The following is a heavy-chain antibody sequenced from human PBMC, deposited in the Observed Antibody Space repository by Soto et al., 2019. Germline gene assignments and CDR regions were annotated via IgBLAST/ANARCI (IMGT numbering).Heavy chain of an antibody. CDR3: AKGSFGFDY. D-gene: IGHD3-10*01. V-gene: IGHV3-23*01. CDR1: GFTFSSYA. CDR2: ISVSGGST. J-gene: IGHJ4*02. Sequence: PGGSLRLSCAASGFTFSSYAMSWVRQAPGKGLEWVSAISVSGGSTYYADSVKGRFTTSRDNSKNTLYLQMNSLRAEDTAIYYCAKGSFGFDYWGQGTLVTVSS.